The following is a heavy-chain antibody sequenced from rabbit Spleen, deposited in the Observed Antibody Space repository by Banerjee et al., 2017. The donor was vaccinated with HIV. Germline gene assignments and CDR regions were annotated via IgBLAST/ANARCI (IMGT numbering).Heavy chain of an antibody. J-gene: IGHJ4*01. CDR3: ARDSAGREDFNL. D-gene: IGHD4-2*01. V-gene: IGHV1S45*01. CDR1: GLDFSSSYW. CDR2: VDVSKNWNT. Sequence: QEQLVESGGDLVKPGASLTLTCKTSGLDFSSSYWICWVRQAPGKGLEWIACVDVSKNWNTYYATWAKGRFTISKTSSTTVTLQMTSLTATDTATYFCARDSAGREDFNLWGPGTLVT.